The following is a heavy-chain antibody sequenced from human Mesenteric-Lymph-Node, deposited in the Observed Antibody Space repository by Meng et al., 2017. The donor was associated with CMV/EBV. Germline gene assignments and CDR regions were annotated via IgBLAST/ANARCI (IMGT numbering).Heavy chain of an antibody. V-gene: IGHV4-34*01. CDR1: GWSSSGYY. J-gene: IGHJ4*02. CDR3: ARGSSYDILTGYFDY. D-gene: IGHD3-9*01. Sequence: VPLHPQGEGLWRPSECLAVTCAVYGWSSSGYYGNWIRQSPEKGLEWIGEINHSGSTTYNPSFTSRIIISVDTSTNQISLNMSSVTAADTAVYYCARGSSYDILTGYFDYWGQGALVTVSS. CDR2: INHSGST.